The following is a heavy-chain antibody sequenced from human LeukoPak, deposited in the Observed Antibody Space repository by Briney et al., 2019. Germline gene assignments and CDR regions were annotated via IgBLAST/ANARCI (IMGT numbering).Heavy chain of an antibody. V-gene: IGHV3-7*01. CDR1: GFTFRSYW. J-gene: IGHJ4*02. D-gene: IGHD1-26*01. Sequence: PGGSLRLSCAVSGFTFRSYWMSWVRQAPGKGLEWVANIRDDGSETYYVDSVKGRFTISRDDAENTLYLQMNSLRVEDTAVYYCARGESRGYYFDYWGQGTLVTVSS. CDR2: IRDDGSET. CDR3: ARGESRGYYFDY.